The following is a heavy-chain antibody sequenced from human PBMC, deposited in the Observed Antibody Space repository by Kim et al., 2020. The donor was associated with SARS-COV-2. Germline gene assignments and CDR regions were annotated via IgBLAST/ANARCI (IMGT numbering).Heavy chain of an antibody. Sequence: SVKVSCKASGYTFTNYAMHWVRQAPGQRLEWMGWINDGNGNTKYSQKFQGRVTITRDTSASTVYMELSSLRSEDTAVYYCAKWGSYDPFDYWGQGTLVTVSS. CDR2: INDGNGNT. CDR3: AKWGSYDPFDY. CDR1: GYTFTNYA. V-gene: IGHV1-3*01. J-gene: IGHJ4*02. D-gene: IGHD1-26*01.